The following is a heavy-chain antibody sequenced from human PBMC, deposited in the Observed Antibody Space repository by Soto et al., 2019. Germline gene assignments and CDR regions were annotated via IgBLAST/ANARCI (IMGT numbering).Heavy chain of an antibody. V-gene: IGHV3-15*07. Sequence: PGGSLRLSCAASGFTFSNAWMNWFRQAPGKGLEWVGRIKSKTDGGTTDYAAPVKGRFTISRDDSKNTLYLQMNSLKTEDTAVYYCTTDPEPQYYYDSSGYAIGYWGQGTLVTVPS. CDR2: IKSKTDGGTT. J-gene: IGHJ4*02. CDR1: GFTFSNAW. D-gene: IGHD3-22*01. CDR3: TTDPEPQYYYDSSGYAIGY.